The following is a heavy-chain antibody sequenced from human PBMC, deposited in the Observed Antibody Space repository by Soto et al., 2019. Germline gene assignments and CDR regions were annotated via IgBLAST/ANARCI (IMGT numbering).Heavy chain of an antibody. V-gene: IGHV4-4*02. CDR3: AREIVTAGGNNYFDP. CDR2: VXXXXXX. Sequence: SETLSLTCGVSGGTVASSHWWSWVRQSPGRGLEWIXXVXXXXXXXFNPSLQSRVTFSVDKSNNQFSLRLTSVTAADTAVYFCAREIVTAGGNNYFDPWGPGTLVTVSS. D-gene: IGHD2-21*02. CDR1: GGTVASSHW. J-gene: IGHJ5*02.